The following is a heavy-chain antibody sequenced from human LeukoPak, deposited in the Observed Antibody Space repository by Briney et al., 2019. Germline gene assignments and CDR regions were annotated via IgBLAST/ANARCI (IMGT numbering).Heavy chain of an antibody. D-gene: IGHD5-12*01. CDR2: ISSGGSSI. CDR3: AREMVATADY. CDR1: GFTFSDYY. J-gene: IGHJ4*02. V-gene: IGHV3-11*04. Sequence: PGGSLRLSCAASGFTFSDYYMSWIRQAPGKGLEWLSYISSGGSSISYADSVQGRFTISRDNAKNSLYLQMNSLRAEDTAVYYCAREMVATADYWGQGTLVTVSS.